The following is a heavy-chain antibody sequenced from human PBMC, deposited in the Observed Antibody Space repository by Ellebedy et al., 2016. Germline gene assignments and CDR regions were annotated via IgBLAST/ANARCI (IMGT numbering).Heavy chain of an antibody. J-gene: IGHJ4*02. Sequence: GESLKISCAATGLTIDTYWITWVRQAPGKGLEWVANIKQDGSEKYYVYSVKGRFTISRDKTKNSVYLQMNSLGAEDTAVYYCARDHQGNGSPAFDCWGQGTLVTVSS. V-gene: IGHV3-7*01. D-gene: IGHD2-15*01. CDR3: ARDHQGNGSPAFDC. CDR1: GLTIDTYW. CDR2: IKQDGSEK.